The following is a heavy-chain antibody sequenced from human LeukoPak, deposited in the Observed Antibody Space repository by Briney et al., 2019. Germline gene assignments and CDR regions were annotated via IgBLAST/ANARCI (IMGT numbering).Heavy chain of an antibody. D-gene: IGHD3-10*01. J-gene: IGHJ4*02. CDR3: AREHYGSGSYYSGYYFDY. Sequence: PGGSLRLSCAASGFTFDDYGMSWVRQAPGKGLEWVSGINWNGGSTGYADSVKGRFTISRDNAKNSLYLQMNSLRAEDTALYYCAREHYGSGSYYSGYYFDYWSQGTLVTVPS. CDR1: GFTFDDYG. CDR2: INWNGGST. V-gene: IGHV3-20*04.